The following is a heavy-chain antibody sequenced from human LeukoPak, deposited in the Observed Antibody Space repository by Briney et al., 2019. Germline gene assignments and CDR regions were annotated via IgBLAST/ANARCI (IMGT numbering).Heavy chain of an antibody. Sequence: GGSLRLSCAASGFTVSSNYVGWVRQAPGKGLEWVAVRYRGGSAYYADSVKGRFTISRDNSKNTLYLQMNTLRADDTAVYYCARGGTSGTTVAYYFDYWGQGTLVTVSS. V-gene: IGHV3-66*01. D-gene: IGHD5-12*01. CDR3: ARGGTSGTTVAYYFDY. CDR2: RYRGGSA. CDR1: GFTVSSNY. J-gene: IGHJ4*02.